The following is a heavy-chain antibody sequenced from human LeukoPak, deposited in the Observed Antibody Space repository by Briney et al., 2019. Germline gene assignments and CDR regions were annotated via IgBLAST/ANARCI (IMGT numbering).Heavy chain of an antibody. CDR2: IYTSGST. J-gene: IGHJ6*03. CDR3: ARVRGSSSGRSDYYYHYMDV. D-gene: IGHD3-22*01. CDR1: VGSISNFY. Sequence: SETLSLTCTVSVGSISNFYWSWIRQLAGKGLEWIGRIYTSGSTNYNPSLKSRVTMSVDTSKNQFSLKLSSVTAADTAVYYCARVRGSSSGRSDYYYHYMDVWGKGTTVTISS. V-gene: IGHV4-4*07.